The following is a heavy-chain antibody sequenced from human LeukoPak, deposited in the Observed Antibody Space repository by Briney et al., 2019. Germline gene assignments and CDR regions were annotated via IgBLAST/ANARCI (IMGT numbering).Heavy chain of an antibody. Sequence: PGGSLRLSCAASGFTFDDYGMRWVRQPPGKGLEWVSGLNWNGGSTGYADSVKGRFTISRDNAKNSLYLQMNSLRAEDTALYYCARIGYDSSGYYYYFDYWGQGTLVTVSS. D-gene: IGHD3-22*01. CDR1: GFTFDDYG. CDR3: ARIGYDSSGYYYYFDY. V-gene: IGHV3-20*04. J-gene: IGHJ4*02. CDR2: LNWNGGST.